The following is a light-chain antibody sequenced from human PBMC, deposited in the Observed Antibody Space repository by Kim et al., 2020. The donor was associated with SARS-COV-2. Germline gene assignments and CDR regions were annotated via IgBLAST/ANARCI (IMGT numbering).Light chain of an antibody. CDR2: GAS. Sequence: DIQMTQSPSSLSASVGDRVTITCRASQNIDDFLNWYQHKPGQAPRLLIYGASSLQSGVPSRFTGSGSGTEFTLTISSLQADDFATYYCQQSYRTPLTFGGGTKVDIK. CDR1: QNIDDF. CDR3: QQSYRTPLT. V-gene: IGKV1-39*01. J-gene: IGKJ4*01.